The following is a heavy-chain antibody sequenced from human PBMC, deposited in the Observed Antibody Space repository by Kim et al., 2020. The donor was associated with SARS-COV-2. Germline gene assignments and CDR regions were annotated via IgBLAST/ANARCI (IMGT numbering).Heavy chain of an antibody. D-gene: IGHD1-1*01. CDR3: ATTLEQPV. V-gene: IGHV3-9*01. CDR1: GFTFDDYA. Sequence: GGSLRLSCAASGFTFDDYAMHWVRQAPGKGLEWVSGISWNSGSIGYADSVKGRFTISRDNAKNSLYLQMNSLRAEDTALYYCATTLEQPVWGQGTLVTVSS. J-gene: IGHJ4*02. CDR2: ISWNSGSI.